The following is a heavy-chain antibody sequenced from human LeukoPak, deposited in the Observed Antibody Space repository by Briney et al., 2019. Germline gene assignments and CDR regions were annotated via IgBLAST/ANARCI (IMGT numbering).Heavy chain of an antibody. CDR3: TRLGGSYYTY. CDR1: GFTLSSYW. J-gene: IGHJ4*02. D-gene: IGHD1-26*01. CDR2: IKQDGGEK. V-gene: IGHV3-7*01. Sequence: GGSLRLSCAASGFTLSSYWMSWVRQAPGKGLEWVANIKQDGGEKYYVDSVKGRFTISRDNAKNSLFLQMNSLRAEDTAVYYCTRLGGSYYTYWGQGTLVTVSS.